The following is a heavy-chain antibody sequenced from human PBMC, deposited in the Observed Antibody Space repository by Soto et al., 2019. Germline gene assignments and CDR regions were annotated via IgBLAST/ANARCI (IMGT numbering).Heavy chain of an antibody. CDR2: MSFDGGKI. V-gene: IGHV3-30-3*01. CDR1: GFTFRSYD. J-gene: IGHJ4*02. D-gene: IGHD3-22*01. Sequence: LRLSCAGSGFTFRSYDTHWVRQAPGKGLEWVGVMSFDGGKIYYADSLKGRFTISRDNSKNTLYLQINSLRVEDTSVYYCARERNSGYYRTVDYWGQGTLVTVSS. CDR3: ARERNSGYYRTVDY.